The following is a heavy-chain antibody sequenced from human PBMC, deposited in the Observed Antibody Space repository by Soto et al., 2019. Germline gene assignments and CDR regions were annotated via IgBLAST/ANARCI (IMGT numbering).Heavy chain of an antibody. D-gene: IGHD6-13*01. CDR1: GFTFSSYG. Sequence: QVQLVESGGGVVQPGRSLRLSCAASGFTFSSYGMHWVRQAPGKGLEWVAVISYDGSNKYYADSVKGRFTISRDNSKNXVYLQMNSLRAEDTAVYYCAKDIGSSGWYWSDTLDYWGQGTLVTVSS. CDR2: ISYDGSNK. J-gene: IGHJ4*02. V-gene: IGHV3-30*18. CDR3: AKDIGSSGWYWSDTLDY.